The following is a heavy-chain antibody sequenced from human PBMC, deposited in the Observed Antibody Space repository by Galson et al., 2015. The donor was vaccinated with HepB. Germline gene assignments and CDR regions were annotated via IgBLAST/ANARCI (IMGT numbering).Heavy chain of an antibody. D-gene: IGHD3-10*01. CDR2: INPNSGGT. CDR3: TRGIRGGGMDL. J-gene: IGHJ6*02. CDR1: GYTFTGYY. V-gene: IGHV1-2*04. Sequence: SCKASGYTFTGYYMHWVRQAPGQGLEWMGWINPNSGGTNYAQKFQGWVTMTGDTSISTAYMELSRLRSDDTAVYYCTRGIRGGGMDLWVQGTTVTVSS.